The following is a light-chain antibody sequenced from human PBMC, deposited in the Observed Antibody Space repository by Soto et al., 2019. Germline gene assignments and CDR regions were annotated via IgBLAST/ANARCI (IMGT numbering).Light chain of an antibody. CDR2: LNSDGSH. J-gene: IGLJ3*02. CDR3: QTWGTGPWV. V-gene: IGLV4-69*01. Sequence: QLVLTQSPSASASLGASVKLTCTLSSGHSSYAIACHQQQPEKGPRYLMKLNSDGSHSKGDGIPDRFSGSSSGAERYLTISSLQSEDEADYYCQTWGTGPWVFGGGNKLTVL. CDR1: SGHSSYA.